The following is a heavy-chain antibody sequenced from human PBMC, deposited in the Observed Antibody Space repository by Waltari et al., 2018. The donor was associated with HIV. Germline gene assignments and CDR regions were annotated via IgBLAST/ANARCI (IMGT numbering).Heavy chain of an antibody. D-gene: IGHD3-10*01. CDR2: VDQSGTV. J-gene: IGHJ4*02. CDR3: ARGRVTFRVARGLILRSAFY. CDR1: GGPFRGYH. Sequence: QVQLQQWGAGLLKPSETLSLTCLYGGPFRGYHWNWLRQSPGKGLEWIGEVDQSGTVNSNPSLRGRVTISVDTSKTHFSLKLSSVTAADTAVYYCARGRVTFRVARGLILRSAFYWGPGTPVTVSS. V-gene: IGHV4-34*01.